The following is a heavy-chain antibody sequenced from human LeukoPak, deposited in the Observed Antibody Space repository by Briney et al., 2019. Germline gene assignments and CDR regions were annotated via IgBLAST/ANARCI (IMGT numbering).Heavy chain of an antibody. CDR2: INPNSGGT. Sequence: ASVKVSCKASGYTFTGYYMHWVRQAPGQGLEWMGWINPNSGGTNYAQKFQGRVTMTRDTSISTAYMELSRLRSDDTAVYYCARGLRELLLREGVDYWGQGTLVTVSS. CDR1: GYTFTGYY. V-gene: IGHV1-2*02. D-gene: IGHD1-26*01. J-gene: IGHJ4*02. CDR3: ARGLRELLLREGVDY.